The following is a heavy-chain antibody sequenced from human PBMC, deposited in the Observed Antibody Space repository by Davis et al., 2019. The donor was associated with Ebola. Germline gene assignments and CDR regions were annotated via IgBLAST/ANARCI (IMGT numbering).Heavy chain of an antibody. Sequence: GESLKISCEASGFTLSDYYMSWIRQAPGKGLEWVSYISSSGSTIYYADSVKGRFTISRDNAKNSLYLQMNSLRAEDTAVYYCAKGYYDSSGYYKNFDYWGQGTLVTVSS. V-gene: IGHV3-11*01. CDR3: AKGYYDSSGYYKNFDY. D-gene: IGHD3-22*01. J-gene: IGHJ4*02. CDR2: ISSSGSTI. CDR1: GFTLSDYY.